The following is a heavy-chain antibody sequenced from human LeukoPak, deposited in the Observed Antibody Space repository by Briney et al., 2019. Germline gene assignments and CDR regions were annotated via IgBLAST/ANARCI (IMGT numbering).Heavy chain of an antibody. CDR3: AKGRRSGQKYTLFDY. CDR2: ISGSGGST. D-gene: IGHD2-15*01. V-gene: IGHV3-23*01. CDR1: GFTFSSYA. J-gene: IGHJ4*02. Sequence: GSLRLSCAASGFTFSSYAMSWVRQAPGKGLEWVSAISGSGGSTYYADSVKGRFTISRDNSKNTLYLQMNSLRAEDTAVYYCAKGRRSGQKYTLFDYWGQGTLVTVSS.